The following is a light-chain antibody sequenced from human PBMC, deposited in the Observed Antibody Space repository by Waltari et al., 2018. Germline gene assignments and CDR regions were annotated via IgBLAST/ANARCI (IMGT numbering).Light chain of an antibody. J-gene: IGKJ4*01. CDR2: DAS. Sequence: EIVLTQSPATLSLSPGERAPLSCRASQSVNNYLAWYQHKPGQAPRLLIYDASNRATGIPARFSGSQSGTDFSLTISSLEPEDLAVYYCQQRGSWPITFGGGTKVEIK. V-gene: IGKV3-11*01. CDR1: QSVNNY. CDR3: QQRGSWPIT.